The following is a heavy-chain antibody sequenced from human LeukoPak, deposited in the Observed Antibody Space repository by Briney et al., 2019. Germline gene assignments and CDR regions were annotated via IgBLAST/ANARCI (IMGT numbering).Heavy chain of an antibody. J-gene: IGHJ4*02. CDR2: IKQDGSEK. CDR3: ARSGLRYFDCPDY. V-gene: IGHV3-7*05. D-gene: IGHD3-9*01. Sequence: GGSLRLSCAASGFTFSRYWMSWVRQAPGKGLEWEATIKQDGSEKYYVDSVKGRFTISRDNAKNSLSLQMNSLRAEDTAVYYCARSGLRYFDCPDYWGQGALVTVSS. CDR1: GFTFSRYW.